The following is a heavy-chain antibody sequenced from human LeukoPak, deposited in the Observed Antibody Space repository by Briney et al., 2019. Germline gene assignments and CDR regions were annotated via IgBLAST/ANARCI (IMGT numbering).Heavy chain of an antibody. Sequence: PGGSLRLSCAASGFTFSRHWMGWVRQAPGKGLEGVANIKQDASQYYVDSVRGRFIISRDNAKNSLSLQMNSLRLEDTAVYYCARGPDFGDRLDYFDYWGQGTLVTASS. V-gene: IGHV3-7*01. D-gene: IGHD4-17*01. CDR2: IKQDASQ. CDR1: GFTFSRHW. J-gene: IGHJ4*02. CDR3: ARGPDFGDRLDYFDY.